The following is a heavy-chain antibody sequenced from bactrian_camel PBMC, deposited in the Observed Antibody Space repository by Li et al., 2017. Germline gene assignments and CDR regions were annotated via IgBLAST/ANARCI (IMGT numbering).Heavy chain of an antibody. CDR1: GYTYNRNC. CDR3: AARGPYCYTKLSVADFTY. Sequence: HVQLVESGGGSVQAGGSLRLSCAASGYTYNRNCMAWFRQAPGKEREGVARIYTGSGNTYYADSVKGRFTISQDNAKNTVYLQMNSLKPEDTAMYYCAARGPYCYTKLSVADFTYCGQGTQVTVS. CDR2: IYTGSGNT. D-gene: IGHD2*01. J-gene: IGHJ6*01. V-gene: IGHV3S1*01.